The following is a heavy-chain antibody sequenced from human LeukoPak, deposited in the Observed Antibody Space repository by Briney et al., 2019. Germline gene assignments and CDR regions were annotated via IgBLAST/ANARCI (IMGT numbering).Heavy chain of an antibody. V-gene: IGHV1-8*01. J-gene: IGHJ4*02. D-gene: IGHD2-15*01. CDR1: GYTFTSD. CDR2: MNPTSGNT. CDR3: ARASVRPPAGEYCSGGSCYHFDS. Sequence: AASVKVSCRASGYTFTSDINWVRQATGQGPEWTGWMNPTSGNTGYAPKFQGRVTMTRATSISTAYMELSSLISEDTAIYYCARASVRPPAGEYCSGGSCYHFDSWGQGTLVTVSS.